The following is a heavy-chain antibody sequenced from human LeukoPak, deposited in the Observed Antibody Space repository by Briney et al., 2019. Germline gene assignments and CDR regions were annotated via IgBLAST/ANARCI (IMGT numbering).Heavy chain of an antibody. CDR2: ISWNSGSI. J-gene: IGHJ4*02. CDR3: AKDMSYGGYSGYDY. D-gene: IGHD5-12*01. V-gene: IGHV3-9*03. CDR1: GFTFDDYA. Sequence: PGGSLRLSCAASGFTFDDYAMHWVRQALGKGLEWVSGISWNSGSIGYADSVKGRFTISRDNAKNSLYLQMNSLRAEDMALYYCAKDMSYGGYSGYDYWGQGTLVTVSS.